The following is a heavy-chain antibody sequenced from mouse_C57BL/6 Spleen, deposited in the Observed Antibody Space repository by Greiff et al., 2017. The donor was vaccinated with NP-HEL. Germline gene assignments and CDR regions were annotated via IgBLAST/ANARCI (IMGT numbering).Heavy chain of an antibody. D-gene: IGHD1-1*01. CDR3: ARVTTVGPNAMDY. Sequence: QVQLQQPGAELVMPGASVKLSCKASGYTFTSYWMHWVKQRPGQGLEWIGEIDPSDSYTNYNQKFKGKSTLTVDKSSSTAYMQLSSLTSEDSAVYYCARVTTVGPNAMDYWGQGTSVTVSS. CDR1: GYTFTSYW. V-gene: IGHV1-69*01. CDR2: IDPSDSYT. J-gene: IGHJ4*01.